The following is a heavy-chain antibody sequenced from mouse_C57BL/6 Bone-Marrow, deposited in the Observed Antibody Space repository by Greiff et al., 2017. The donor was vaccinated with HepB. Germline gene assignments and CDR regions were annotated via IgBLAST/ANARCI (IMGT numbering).Heavy chain of an antibody. Sequence: QVQLQQPGAELVKPGASVKMSCKASGYTFTSYWITWVKQRPGQGLEWIGDIYPRSGNTYYNEKFKGKATLTADKSSSTAYMELRSLTSEDSAVYFCARNGRWDWGQGTTLTVSS. V-gene: IGHV1-55*01. CDR2: IYPRSGNT. J-gene: IGHJ2*01. CDR1: GYTFTSYW. D-gene: IGHD1-1*01. CDR3: ARNGRWD.